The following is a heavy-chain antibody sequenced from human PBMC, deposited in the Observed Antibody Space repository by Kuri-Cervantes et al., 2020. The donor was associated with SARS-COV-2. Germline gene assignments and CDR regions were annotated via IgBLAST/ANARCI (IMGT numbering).Heavy chain of an antibody. CDR3: ARSGWYSRGVTHFCMDA. J-gene: IGHJ6*04. D-gene: IGHD6-19*01. Sequence: SETLSLTCSVSGGSISSYYWSWIRQPPGKGLEWIGYIYYSGSTNYNPSLMSRLTISVDTSKNQFSLKLSSVTAADTALYFCARSGWYSRGVTHFCMDAWGKGTMVTVSS. CDR2: IYYSGST. V-gene: IGHV4-59*01. CDR1: GGSISSYY.